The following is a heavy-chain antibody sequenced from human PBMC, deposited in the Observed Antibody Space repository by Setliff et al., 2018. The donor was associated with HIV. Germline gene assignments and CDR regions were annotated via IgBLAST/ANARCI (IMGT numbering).Heavy chain of an antibody. Sequence: PSETLSLTCTVSGGSISSYYWSWIRQPPGKGLEWIGYIYYSGSTNYNPYLKSRVTISVDTSKNQFSLKLSSVTATDTAVYYCARDSDYYDSSGRHIRLFDYWGQGTLVTVSS. CDR2: IYYSGST. CDR3: ARDSDYYDSSGRHIRLFDY. CDR1: GGSISSYY. D-gene: IGHD3-22*01. V-gene: IGHV4-59*01. J-gene: IGHJ4*02.